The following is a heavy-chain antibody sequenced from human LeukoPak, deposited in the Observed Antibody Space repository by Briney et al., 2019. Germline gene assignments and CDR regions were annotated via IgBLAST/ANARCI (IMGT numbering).Heavy chain of an antibody. J-gene: IGHJ4*02. CDR1: GGSISSGGYY. V-gene: IGHV4-30-2*01. Sequence: SETLSLTCTVSGGSISSGGYYWSWIRQPPGKGLEWIGYIYHSGSTYYNPSLKSRVTISVDRSKNQFSLKLSSVTAADTAVYYCAREGDCSSTSCYLDYWGQGTLVTVSS. CDR2: IYHSGST. CDR3: AREGDCSSTSCYLDY. D-gene: IGHD2-2*01.